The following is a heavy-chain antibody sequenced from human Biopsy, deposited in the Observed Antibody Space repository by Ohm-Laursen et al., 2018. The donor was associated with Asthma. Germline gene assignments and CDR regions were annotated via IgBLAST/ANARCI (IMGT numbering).Heavy chain of an antibody. V-gene: IGHV3-53*01. J-gene: IGHJ4*02. D-gene: IGHD3-22*01. Sequence: SLRLSCAASGFTVSTNGMSWVRQPPGKGLEWVSVIYSGGTSHTADSVRGQFTISRDYSKNTLYLQMHSLRAEDTAVYYCARGDSSNWPHYYFDYWGQGTLVTVSS. CDR1: GFTVSTNG. CDR3: ARGDSSNWPHYYFDY. CDR2: IYSGGTS.